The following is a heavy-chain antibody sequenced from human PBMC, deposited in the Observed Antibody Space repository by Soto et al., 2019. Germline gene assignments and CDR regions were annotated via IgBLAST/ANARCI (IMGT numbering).Heavy chain of an antibody. CDR1: GYSFTHYY. J-gene: IGHJ4*02. Sequence: QVQLVQSGAEMKKLGASVKVSCKASGYSFTHYYVHWVRQAPGQGLEWMGWINPYTSTTTYAPKFEGRISMTRDKSVSTAYMELSGLRSDDSAIYCCARASGSPLTVYARLGFWGQGTLVDVSS. D-gene: IGHD2-8*01. CDR3: ARASGSPLTVYARLGF. CDR2: INPYTSTT. V-gene: IGHV1-2*02.